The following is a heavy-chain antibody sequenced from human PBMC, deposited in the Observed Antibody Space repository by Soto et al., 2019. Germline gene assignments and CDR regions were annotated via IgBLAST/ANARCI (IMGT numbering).Heavy chain of an antibody. Sequence: SVKVSCKASGGTFSSYAISWVRQAPGQGLEWMGGIIPIFGTANYAQKFQGRVTITADESTSTAYMELSSLRSEDTAVYYCARDFDTYYDFWSGPSNWFDPWGQGTLVTVSS. V-gene: IGHV1-69*13. CDR1: GGTFSSYA. J-gene: IGHJ5*02. CDR3: ARDFDTYYDFWSGPSNWFDP. D-gene: IGHD3-3*01. CDR2: IIPIFGTA.